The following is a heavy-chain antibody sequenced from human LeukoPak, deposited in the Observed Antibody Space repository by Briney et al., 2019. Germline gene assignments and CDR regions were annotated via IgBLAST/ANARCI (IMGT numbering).Heavy chain of an antibody. Sequence: SETLSLTCTVSGVSITSYYWSWIRQPAGKGLEWIGHVYTSGSTKYNPSLKSRVTMSVDTSKKRISLKLTSVTAADTAVYYCARRQPGPYGIDVWGQGTMVTVSS. V-gene: IGHV4-4*07. CDR3: ARRQPGPYGIDV. D-gene: IGHD1-14*01. J-gene: IGHJ6*02. CDR2: VYTSGST. CDR1: GVSITSYY.